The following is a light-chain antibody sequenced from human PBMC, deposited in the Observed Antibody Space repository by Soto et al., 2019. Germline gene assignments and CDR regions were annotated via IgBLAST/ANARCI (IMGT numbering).Light chain of an antibody. CDR3: SSYAGSNNPYV. V-gene: IGLV2-8*01. CDR1: SSDVGGYNY. CDR2: EVS. J-gene: IGLJ1*01. Sequence: QSALTQPPSASGSPGQSVTISCTGTSSDVGGYNYVSWYQQHPGKAPKLMIYEVSKRTSGVPDRFSGSKSGNTASLTVSGLQAEEEADYYCSSYAGSNNPYVFGTGTKLTVL.